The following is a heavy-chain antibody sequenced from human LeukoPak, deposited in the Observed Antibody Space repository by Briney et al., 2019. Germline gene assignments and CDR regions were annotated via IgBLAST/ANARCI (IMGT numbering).Heavy chain of an antibody. Sequence: ASVKVSCKASGYTFTSYDINWVRQATGQGPEWMGWMNPNSGNTGYAQKFQGRVTMTRNTSISTAYMELSSLRSEDTAVYYCARRVMVRGVLLFWFDPWGQGTLVTVSS. CDR3: ARRVMVRGVLLFWFDP. CDR1: GYTFTSYD. CDR2: MNPNSGNT. J-gene: IGHJ5*02. D-gene: IGHD3-10*01. V-gene: IGHV1-8*01.